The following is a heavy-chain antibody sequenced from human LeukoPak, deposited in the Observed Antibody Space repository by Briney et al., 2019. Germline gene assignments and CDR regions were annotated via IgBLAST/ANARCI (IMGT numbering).Heavy chain of an antibody. V-gene: IGHV1-2*02. CDR1: GYTFTGYY. D-gene: IGHD5-12*01. CDR3: ARDPAYRGYGNWFDP. Sequence: AASVKVSCKASGYTFTGYYMHWVRQAPGQGLEWMGWINPNSGGTNYAQKFQGRVTMTRDTSISTAYMELSRLRSDDTAVYYCARDPAYRGYGNWFDPWGQGTLVTVSS. J-gene: IGHJ5*02. CDR2: INPNSGGT.